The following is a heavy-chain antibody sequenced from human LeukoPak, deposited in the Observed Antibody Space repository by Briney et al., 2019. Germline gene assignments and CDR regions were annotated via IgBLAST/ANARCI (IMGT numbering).Heavy chain of an antibody. Sequence: QSGGSLRLSCAASGFTFSSYAMHWVRQAPGKGLEWVAVISYDGSNKYYADSVKGRFTISRDNSKNTLYLQMNSLRAEDTAVYYCTKAAPGVHPFDCWGQGTLVTVSS. CDR3: TKAAPGVHPFDC. D-gene: IGHD2-8*01. J-gene: IGHJ4*02. V-gene: IGHV3-30-3*02. CDR1: GFTFSSYA. CDR2: ISYDGSNK.